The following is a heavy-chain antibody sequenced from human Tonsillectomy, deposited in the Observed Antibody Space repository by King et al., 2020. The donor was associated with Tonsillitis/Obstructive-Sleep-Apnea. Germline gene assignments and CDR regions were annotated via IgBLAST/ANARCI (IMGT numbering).Heavy chain of an antibody. V-gene: IGHV3-53*01. Sequence: VQLVESGGGLIQPGGSLRLSCAASGFTVSSNYMSWVRQAPGKGLEWVSVIYSGGSTYCADSVKGRFTISRDNSKNTLYLQMNSLRAEDTAVYYCASRPYYDSSGYFDAFDIWGQGTMVTVSS. J-gene: IGHJ3*02. CDR3: ASRPYYDSSGYFDAFDI. D-gene: IGHD3-22*01. CDR1: GFTVSSNY. CDR2: IYSGGST.